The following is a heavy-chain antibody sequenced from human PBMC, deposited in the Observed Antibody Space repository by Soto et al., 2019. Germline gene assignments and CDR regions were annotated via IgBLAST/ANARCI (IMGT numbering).Heavy chain of an antibody. CDR1: GGSISSSRYY. Sequence: QLQLQESGPGLVKPSETLSLTCTVSGGSISSSRYYWGWIRQPPGKGLEWIGSIHYSGNTQYNLSLRSRVIISIDAARNQFSLRLSSVTAADTAVYYCAIPWGYANFDTCPSAFDIWGQGTMVTVSS. V-gene: IGHV4-39*01. CDR3: AIPWGYANFDTCPSAFDI. D-gene: IGHD5-18*01. J-gene: IGHJ3*02. CDR2: IHYSGNT.